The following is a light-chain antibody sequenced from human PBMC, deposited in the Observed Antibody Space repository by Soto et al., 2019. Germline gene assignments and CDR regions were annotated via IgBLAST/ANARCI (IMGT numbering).Light chain of an antibody. CDR1: QSISSY. J-gene: IGKJ2*01. Sequence: DIQMTQSPSSLSASVGDRVTITCRASQSISSYLNWYQQKPGKAPKLLIYAASSLQSGVPSRFSGSGSGTEFTLTISSLQPEDFATYYCQQSYSTPMSTFGQGTKLEIK. V-gene: IGKV1-39*01. CDR2: AAS. CDR3: QQSYSTPMST.